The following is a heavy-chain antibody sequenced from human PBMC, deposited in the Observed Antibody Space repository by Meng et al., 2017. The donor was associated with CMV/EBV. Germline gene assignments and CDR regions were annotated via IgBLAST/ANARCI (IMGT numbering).Heavy chain of an antibody. CDR1: GFTLDDYT. D-gene: IGHD3-10*01. J-gene: IGHJ5*02. V-gene: IGHV3-43*01. CDR2: ISWDGGST. Sequence: EVQLVESGGVVVQPGGSLGLSCAASGFTLDDYTMHWVCQAPGKGLEWVSLISWDGGSTYYADSVKGRFTISRDNSKNSLYLQMNSLRTEDTALYYCAKGPGENWFDPWGQGTLVTVSS. CDR3: AKGPGENWFDP.